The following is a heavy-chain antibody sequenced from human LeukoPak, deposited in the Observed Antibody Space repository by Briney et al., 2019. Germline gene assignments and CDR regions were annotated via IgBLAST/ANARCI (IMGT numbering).Heavy chain of an antibody. Sequence: GASVKVSCMPSGYTFSGYYIHWVRQGPGQGLEWMGWINPNSGTNYAQNFQGRVTMTRDTSISTAYMELSRLTSDDTAVYYCAREEQHQRGRHFEYWGQGTLVTVSS. CDR1: GYTFSGYY. V-gene: IGHV1-2*02. CDR3: AREEQHQRGRHFEY. CDR2: INPNSGT. D-gene: IGHD6-13*01. J-gene: IGHJ4*02.